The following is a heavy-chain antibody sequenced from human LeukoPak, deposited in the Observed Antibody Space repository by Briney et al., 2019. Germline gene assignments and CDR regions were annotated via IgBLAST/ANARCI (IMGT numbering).Heavy chain of an antibody. CDR2: IYYSGSA. Sequence: SETLSLTCTVSGDSVTTYYWSWIRQPPGKGLEWLGYIYYSGSATYNPSLKSRVTISVDTSKNQFSLKLSSVTAADTAVYYCARIIAAGWFDPWGQGTLVTVSS. D-gene: IGHD6-25*01. V-gene: IGHV4-59*02. CDR3: ARIIAAGWFDP. J-gene: IGHJ5*02. CDR1: GDSVTTYY.